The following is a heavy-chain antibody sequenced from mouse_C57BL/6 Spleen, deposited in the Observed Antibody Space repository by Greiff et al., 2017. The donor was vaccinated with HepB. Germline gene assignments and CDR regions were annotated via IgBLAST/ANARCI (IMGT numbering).Heavy chain of an antibody. V-gene: IGHV7-3*01. CDR3: ASSYDYDVGWYFDV. CDR1: GFTFTDYY. Sequence: EVKLMESGGGLVQPGGSLSLSCAASGFTFTDYYMSWVRQPPGKALEWLGFIRNKANGYTTEYSASVKGRFTISRDNSQIILYLQMNALRAEDSATYYCASSYDYDVGWYFDVWGTGTTVTVSS. D-gene: IGHD2-4*01. J-gene: IGHJ1*03. CDR2: IRNKANGYTT.